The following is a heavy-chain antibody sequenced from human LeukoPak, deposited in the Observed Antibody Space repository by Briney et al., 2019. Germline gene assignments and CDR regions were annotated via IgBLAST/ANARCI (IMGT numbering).Heavy chain of an antibody. CDR3: ARFAAGGSYYYYMDV. D-gene: IGHD3-10*01. CDR1: GFTFSSYA. J-gene: IGHJ6*03. Sequence: GGSLRLSCAASGFTFSSYAMHWVRQAPGKGLEWVSGISWNSGSIGYADSVKGRFTISRDNAKNSLYLQMNSLRADDTAVYYCARFAAGGSYYYYMDVWGKGTTVTVSS. V-gene: IGHV3-9*01. CDR2: ISWNSGSI.